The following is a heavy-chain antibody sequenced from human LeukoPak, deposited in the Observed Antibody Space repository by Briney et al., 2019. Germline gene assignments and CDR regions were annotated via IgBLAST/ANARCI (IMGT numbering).Heavy chain of an antibody. CDR3: AREAAAGNYLDY. D-gene: IGHD6-13*01. Sequence: GGSLRLSCAASGFTVSSYAMSWVREATGKGLEWVSGIRGSGGSTYYAESVKGRSTISRDNAKNSLYLQMNSLRAEDTAVYYCAREAAAGNYLDYWGQGTLVTVSS. V-gene: IGHV3-23*01. CDR2: IRGSGGST. CDR1: GFTVSSYA. J-gene: IGHJ4*02.